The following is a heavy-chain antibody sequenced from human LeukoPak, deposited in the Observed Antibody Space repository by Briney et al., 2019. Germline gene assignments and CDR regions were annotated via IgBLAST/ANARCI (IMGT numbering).Heavy chain of an antibody. V-gene: IGHV4-30-4*01. J-gene: IGHJ6*02. CDR2: IYYSGST. CDR3: ARVGYYYYGMDV. CDR1: GGSISSGDYY. Sequence: SETLSLTCTVSGGSISSGDYYWSWIRQPPGKGLEWIGYIYYSGSTYYNPSLKSRVTISVDTSKNQFSLKLSSVTAADTAVCYCARVGYYYYGMDVWGQGTTVTVSS.